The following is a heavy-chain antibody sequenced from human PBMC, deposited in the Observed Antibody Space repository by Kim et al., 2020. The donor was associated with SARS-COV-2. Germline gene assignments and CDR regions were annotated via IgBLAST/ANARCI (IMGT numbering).Heavy chain of an antibody. Sequence: GGSLRLSCVASGFTFSDYGMSWVRQAPGKGLEWVSSIRNRGGDTYYADSVRGRFTISRDNSHNTLYLQMNSLRAEDTALYYCARKFSDTYTPLYFVPWG. D-gene: IGHD2-2*02. J-gene: IGHJ5*02. CDR1: GFTFSDYG. CDR2: IRNRGGDT. CDR3: ARKFSDTYTPLYFVP. V-gene: IGHV3-23*01.